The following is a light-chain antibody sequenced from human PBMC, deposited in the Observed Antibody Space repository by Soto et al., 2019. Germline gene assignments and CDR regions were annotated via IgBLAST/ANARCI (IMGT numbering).Light chain of an antibody. CDR3: AAWDDSLDVV. V-gene: IGLV1-44*01. CDR2: SNN. J-gene: IGLJ2*01. Sequence: QSVLTQPPSASGTLGQRVTISCSGSSSNIGSNTVNWYQQLPGTAPKLLIYSNNQRPSGVPDRFSGSKSGTSASLAISGLQSEDEADYYCAAWDDSLDVVFGGGTKVTVL. CDR1: SSNIGSNT.